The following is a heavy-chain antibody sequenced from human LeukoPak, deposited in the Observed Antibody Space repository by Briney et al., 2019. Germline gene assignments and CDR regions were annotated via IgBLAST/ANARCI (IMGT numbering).Heavy chain of an antibody. J-gene: IGHJ4*02. CDR2: IKKDGSEK. D-gene: IGHD3-10*01. CDR3: ASADYYYVSGSYYNAY. V-gene: IGHV3-7*01. CDR1: GFTFSDSW. Sequence: GGSLRLSCVASGFTFSDSWMSWVRQAPGKGLEWVADIKKDGSEKDYVDSVKGRFTISRDNAKNSLYLQMNSLRAEDTAVYYCASADYYYVSGSYYNAYWGQGTLVTVSS.